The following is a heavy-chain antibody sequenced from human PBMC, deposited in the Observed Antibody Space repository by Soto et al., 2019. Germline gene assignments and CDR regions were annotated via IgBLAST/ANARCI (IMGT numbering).Heavy chain of an antibody. CDR1: EFTFSNYA. Sequence: GGSLRLSCSASEFTFSNYAMHWVRQAPGKGLEYLSAISSNGGSTYYADSVNGRFTISRDNSKNTLYLQMSSLRVEDTAVYYCTHTRGWPPSAFDIWGPGTMVTVSS. D-gene: IGHD2-15*01. CDR2: ISSNGGST. V-gene: IGHV3-64D*06. CDR3: THTRGWPPSAFDI. J-gene: IGHJ3*02.